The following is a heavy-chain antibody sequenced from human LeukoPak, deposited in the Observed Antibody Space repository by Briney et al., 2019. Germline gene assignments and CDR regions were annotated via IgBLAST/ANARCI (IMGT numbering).Heavy chain of an antibody. V-gene: IGHV3-38-3*01. J-gene: IGHJ5*02. CDR2: ISGGST. Sequence: GGSLRLSCAASGFTVSSNEMSWVRQAPGKGLEWVSSISGGSTYYADSRKGRFTISRDNSKNTLHLRMNSLRAEDTAVYYCARDHEAVAATWGLYNWFDPWGQGTLVTVSS. D-gene: IGHD6-19*01. CDR3: ARDHEAVAATWGLYNWFDP. CDR1: GFTVSSNE.